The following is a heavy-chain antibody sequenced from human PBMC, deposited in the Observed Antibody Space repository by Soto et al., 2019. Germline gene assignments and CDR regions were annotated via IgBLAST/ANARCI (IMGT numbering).Heavy chain of an antibody. V-gene: IGHV3-23*01. J-gene: IGHJ4*02. CDR1: GFTFNNYA. D-gene: IGHD1-26*01. CDR2: ISGSGGST. Sequence: GGSLRLSCAASGFTFNNYAMSWVRQAPGKGLEWLSAISGSGGSTYYADSVKGRFTISRYNSKNTLYLQINSLRAEDTAVYYCAKTVVGAHTFDYWGQGTLVTVSS. CDR3: AKTVVGAHTFDY.